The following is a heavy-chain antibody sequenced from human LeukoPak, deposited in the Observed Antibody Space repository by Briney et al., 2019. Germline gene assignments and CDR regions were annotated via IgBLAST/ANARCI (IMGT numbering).Heavy chain of an antibody. CDR3: ARVPPYYYYGMDV. CDR2: INPNSGGT. Sequence: GASVKVSCKASGYTFTGYYMHWVRQAPRQGLEWMGWINPNSGGTNYAQKFQGRVTMTRDTSISTAYMELSRLRSDDTAVYYCARVPPYYYYGMDVWGQGTTVTVSS. J-gene: IGHJ6*02. V-gene: IGHV1-2*02. CDR1: GYTFTGYY.